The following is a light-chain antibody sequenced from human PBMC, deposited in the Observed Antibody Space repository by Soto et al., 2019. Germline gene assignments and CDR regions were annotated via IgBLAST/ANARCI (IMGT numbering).Light chain of an antibody. V-gene: IGLV2-14*01. J-gene: IGLJ2*01. CDR2: DVS. CDR3: SSYTSSSNVV. CDR1: SSDVGGYNY. Sequence: QSALTQPASVSGSPGPSITISCTGTSSDVGGYNYVSWYQQHPGKSPKLMIYDVSNRPSGVSNRFSGSKSGNTASLTISGLQAEDEADYYCSSYTSSSNVVFGGGPKLTFL.